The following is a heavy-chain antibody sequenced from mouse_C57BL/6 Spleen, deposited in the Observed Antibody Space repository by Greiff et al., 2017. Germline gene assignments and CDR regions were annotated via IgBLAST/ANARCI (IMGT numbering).Heavy chain of an antibody. J-gene: IGHJ4*01. V-gene: IGHV1-7*01. CDR1: GYTFTSYW. CDR3: GWLLRNYAMDY. CDR2: INPSSGYT. D-gene: IGHD2-3*01. Sequence: VKLQESGAELAKPGASVKLSCKASGYTFTSYWMNWVKQRPGQGLEWIGYINPSSGYTKYNQKFKDKATLTADKSSSTAYMQLSSLTYEDSAVYYCGWLLRNYAMDYWGQGTSVTVSS.